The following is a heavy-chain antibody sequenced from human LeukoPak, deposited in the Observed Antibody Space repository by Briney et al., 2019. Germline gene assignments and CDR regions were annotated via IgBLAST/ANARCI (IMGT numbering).Heavy chain of an antibody. Sequence: PGGSLRLSCAASGFTFSSYNMMWVRRAPGKGLEWVSSISTISSYIYYADSVKGRFTISRDNAKNSLFLQMNNLRAEDTAVYYCARPFWSGYSIYYYYYMDVWGKGTTVTVSS. V-gene: IGHV3-21*01. CDR2: ISTISSYI. CDR1: GFTFSSYN. J-gene: IGHJ6*03. CDR3: ARPFWSGYSIYYYYYMDV. D-gene: IGHD3-3*01.